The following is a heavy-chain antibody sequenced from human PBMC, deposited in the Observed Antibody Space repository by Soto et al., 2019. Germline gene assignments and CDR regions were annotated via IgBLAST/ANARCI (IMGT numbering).Heavy chain of an antibody. Sequence: ASVKVSCKASGYTFTSYGISWVRQAPVQGLEWMGWISAYNGNTNYAQKLQGRVTMTTDTSTSTAYMELRSLRSDDTAVYYCARDGCSSTSCYMGWFDPWGQGTLVTVSS. V-gene: IGHV1-18*04. CDR3: ARDGCSSTSCYMGWFDP. J-gene: IGHJ5*02. D-gene: IGHD2-2*02. CDR2: ISAYNGNT. CDR1: GYTFTSYG.